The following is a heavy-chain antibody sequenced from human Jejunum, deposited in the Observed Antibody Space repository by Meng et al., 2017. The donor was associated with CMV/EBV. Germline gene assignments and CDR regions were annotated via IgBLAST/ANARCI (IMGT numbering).Heavy chain of an antibody. D-gene: IGHD3-10*01. V-gene: IGHV7-4-1*02. CDR1: GYTLTNYS. CDR3: ARKYLSGSGIDY. CDR2: TNRHTGNP. Sequence: SCKASGYTLTNYSLNWARQAPGQGRKWVGETNRHTGNPMYAPGFTGRFVFSLDTSVNTAYLQINSLRAEDTAVYFCARKYLSGSGIDYWGQGTLVTVSS. J-gene: IGHJ4*02.